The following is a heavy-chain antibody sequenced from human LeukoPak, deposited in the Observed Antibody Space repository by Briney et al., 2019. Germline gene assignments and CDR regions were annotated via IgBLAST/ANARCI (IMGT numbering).Heavy chain of an antibody. Sequence: KPGGSLRLSCAASGFTFSSYSMNWVRQAPGKGLEWVSSISSSSSYIYYADSVKGRFTISRDNAKNSLYLQMNSLRAEDTAVYYCARDINAWLFGAFDIWGQGTMVTVSS. CDR2: ISSSSSYI. CDR3: ARDINAWLFGAFDI. D-gene: IGHD3-9*01. J-gene: IGHJ3*02. CDR1: GFTFSSYS. V-gene: IGHV3-21*01.